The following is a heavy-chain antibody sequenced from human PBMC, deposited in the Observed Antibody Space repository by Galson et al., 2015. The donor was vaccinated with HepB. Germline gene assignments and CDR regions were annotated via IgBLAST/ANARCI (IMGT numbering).Heavy chain of an antibody. D-gene: IGHD1-7*01. J-gene: IGHJ3*02. Sequence: SQRLSCAASGFTFSSYWMHWIRQVPGKGLVWVARIHSDGSSTSYADSVKGRFTISRDNAKNSLYLQMNSLRAEDTALYYCAKGYNWNSGAFDIWGQGTMVTVSS. CDR2: IHSDGSST. CDR3: AKGYNWNSGAFDI. V-gene: IGHV3-74*01. CDR1: GFTFSSYW.